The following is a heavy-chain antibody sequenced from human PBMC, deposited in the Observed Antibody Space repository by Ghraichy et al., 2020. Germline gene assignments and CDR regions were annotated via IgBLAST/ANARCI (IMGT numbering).Heavy chain of an antibody. V-gene: IGHV3-7*01. CDR1: GFMFSNYW. CDR3: GFCLREDQPRNGMDV. J-gene: IGHJ6*02. CDR2: INQDERQK. Sequence: GGSLRLSCVASGFMFSNYWMTWVRQAPGKGLEWVATINQDERQKYYVDSVMGRFTISRDNAKSSLYLQMSSLRGDDTAVYYCGFCLREDQPRNGMDVWGQGTTVTVSS. D-gene: IGHD2-2*01.